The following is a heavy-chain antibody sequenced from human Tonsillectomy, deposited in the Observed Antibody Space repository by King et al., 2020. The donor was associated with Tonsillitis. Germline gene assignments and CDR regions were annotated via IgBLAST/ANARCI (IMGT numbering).Heavy chain of an antibody. J-gene: IGHJ3*02. CDR1: GFTFSDYD. Sequence: VQLVESGGGLVKPGGSLRLSCATSGFTFSDYDMTWVRQAPGKGLEWVSSISSTSRYLYFSDSVKGRVAISRDNAKNSLYLQILSLRVEDTAVYYCAKDKGAAYYDSGRGAFDMWGQGTEVIVSS. CDR2: ISSTSRYL. V-gene: IGHV3-21*01. CDR3: AKDKGAAYYDSGRGAFDM. D-gene: IGHD3-16*01.